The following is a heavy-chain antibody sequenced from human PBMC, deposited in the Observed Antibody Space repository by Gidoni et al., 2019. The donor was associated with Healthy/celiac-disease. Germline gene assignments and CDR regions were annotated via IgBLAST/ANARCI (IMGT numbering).Heavy chain of an antibody. V-gene: IGHV4-34*01. CDR1: GGSFSGYY. Sequence: QVQLQQWGAGLLKPSETLSLTCAVYGGSFSGYYWSWLRQPPGTGLEWIGEINPRGSTNYNPSLKSRVTISVDTSKNQFSLKLSSVTAADTAVYYWARGLRVRGSYYKGGFQHWGQGTLVTVSS. CDR2: INPRGST. J-gene: IGHJ1*01. D-gene: IGHD1-26*01. CDR3: ARGLRVRGSYYKGGFQH.